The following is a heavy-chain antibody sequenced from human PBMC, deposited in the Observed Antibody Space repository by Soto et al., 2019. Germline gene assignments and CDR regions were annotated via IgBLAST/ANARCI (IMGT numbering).Heavy chain of an antibody. V-gene: IGHV4-4*02. D-gene: IGHD4-17*01. CDR3: ARFYGDYGNYNFDY. CDR1: GGSISTSNW. J-gene: IGHJ4*02. Sequence: SETLSLTCAVSGGSISTSNWWSWVRQPPGKGLEWIGEVYHSGSTNYSPSFQGHVTISADKSISTTYLQWSSLKASDTAMYYCARFYGDYGNYNFDYWGQGALVTVS. CDR2: VYHSGST.